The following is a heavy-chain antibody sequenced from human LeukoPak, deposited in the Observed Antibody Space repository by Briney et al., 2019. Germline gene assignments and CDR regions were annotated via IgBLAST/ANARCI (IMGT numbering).Heavy chain of an antibody. CDR3: ARDGLSYTNPNNWFDP. CDR2: ISAYNGDT. J-gene: IGHJ5*02. Sequence: APVKVSCKASGYTFTGYYMHWVRRAPGQGLEWMGWISAYNGDTNYAQTFQGRVTMTTDTSTDTAYMELRSLRSDDTAVYYCARDGLSYTNPNNWFDPWGQGTLVTVSS. D-gene: IGHD2-2*02. CDR1: GYTFTGYY. V-gene: IGHV1-18*04.